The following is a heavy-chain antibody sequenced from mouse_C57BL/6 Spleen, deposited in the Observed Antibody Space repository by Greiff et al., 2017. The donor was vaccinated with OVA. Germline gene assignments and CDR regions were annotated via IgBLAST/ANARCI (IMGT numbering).Heavy chain of an antibody. CDR2: ISSGGSYT. V-gene: IGHV5-6*01. Sequence: EVNVVESGGDLVKPGGSLKLSCAASGFTFSSYGMSWVRQTPDKRLEWVATISSGGSYTYYPDSVKGRFTISRDNAKNTLYLQMSSLKSEDTAMYYCARPGSGDYAMDYWGQGTSVTVSS. CDR1: GFTFSSYG. CDR3: ARPGSGDYAMDY. J-gene: IGHJ4*01.